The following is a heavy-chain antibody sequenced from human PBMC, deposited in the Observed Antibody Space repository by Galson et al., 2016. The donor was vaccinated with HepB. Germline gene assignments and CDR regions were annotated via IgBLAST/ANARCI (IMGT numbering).Heavy chain of an antibody. CDR3: ARAEANWDGGGDNYFDS. CDR1: GDSVSNINVA. CDR2: TYYRSKWWH. Sequence: CAISGDSVSNINVAWNWIRQSPSRGLEWLGRTYYRSKWWHTYAVSMKSRTTINPGTFKNQFSLQLNSVTPEDTAVYYCARAEANWDGGGDNYFDSWGQGILVTVSS. D-gene: IGHD7-27*01. J-gene: IGHJ5*01. V-gene: IGHV6-1*01.